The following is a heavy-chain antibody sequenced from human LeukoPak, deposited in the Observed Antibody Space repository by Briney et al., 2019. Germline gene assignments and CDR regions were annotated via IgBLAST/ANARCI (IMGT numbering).Heavy chain of an antibody. CDR2: INHSGST. J-gene: IGHJ5*02. CDR3: ARELGYCSSTSCYFDP. CDR1: GGSFSGYY. D-gene: IGHD2-2*01. V-gene: IGHV4-34*01. Sequence: SETLSLTCAVYGGSFSGYYWSWIRHPPGKGLEWIGEINHSGSTNYNPSLKSRVTISVDTSKNRFSLKLSSVTAADTAVYYCARELGYCSSTSCYFDPWGQGTLVTVSS.